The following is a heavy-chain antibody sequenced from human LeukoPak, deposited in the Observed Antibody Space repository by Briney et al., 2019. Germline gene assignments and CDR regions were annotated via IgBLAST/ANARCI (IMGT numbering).Heavy chain of an antibody. CDR1: GFTFRSYA. CDR2: IGGSGATT. D-gene: IGHD1-26*01. Sequence: GGSLRLSCAASGFTFRSYAMSWVRQAPGKGLEWVSVIGGSGATTYHADSVKGRFTISRDNSKNTLYLQMTSLRAEDTAVYFCAKEAGVVGATYHLDYWGQGTLVTVSS. CDR3: AKEAGVVGATYHLDY. J-gene: IGHJ4*02. V-gene: IGHV3-23*01.